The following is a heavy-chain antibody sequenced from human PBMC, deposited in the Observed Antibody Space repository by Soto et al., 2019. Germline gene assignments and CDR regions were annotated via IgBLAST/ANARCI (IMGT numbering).Heavy chain of an antibody. D-gene: IGHD3-10*01. V-gene: IGHV1-8*01. J-gene: IGHJ5*02. Sequence: QVQLVQSGAEVKKPGASVKVSCKASGYTFTSYDINWVRQATGQGLEWMGWMNPNSGNTGYAQKFQGRVTMTRNTSISTAYMELSSLRSEDTAVYYCARAPVNVLLWFGELSDNWFDPWGQGTLVTVSS. CDR1: GYTFTSYD. CDR2: MNPNSGNT. CDR3: ARAPVNVLLWFGELSDNWFDP.